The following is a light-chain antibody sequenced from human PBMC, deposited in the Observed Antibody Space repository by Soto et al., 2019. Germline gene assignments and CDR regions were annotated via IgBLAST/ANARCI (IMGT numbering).Light chain of an antibody. Sequence: EIVLTQSPATLSLSPGERATLSCRASQSVSSYLAWYQQKPGQAPRLLIYDASNRATGIPARFSGSGSRTDFTLTISSLEPEDFAVYYCQQRSNWPRTFGHGTKVDIK. CDR2: DAS. J-gene: IGKJ3*01. CDR1: QSVSSY. CDR3: QQRSNWPRT. V-gene: IGKV3-11*01.